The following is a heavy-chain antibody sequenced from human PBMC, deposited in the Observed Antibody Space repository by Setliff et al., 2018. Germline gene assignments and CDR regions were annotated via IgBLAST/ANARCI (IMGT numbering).Heavy chain of an antibody. CDR1: GYTFTDDY. J-gene: IGHJ4*02. D-gene: IGHD5-18*01. CDR2: IDPEDGKT. CDR3: AFRRGYIYGLDN. V-gene: IGHV1-69-2*01. Sequence: ASVKVSCKASGYTFTDDYMYWVKQAPGKGLEWMGRIDPEDGKTVYAEKFQGRVIISSDTSIDTVYLEIDSLRSEDTAVYYCAFRRGYIYGLDNWGQGTLVTVSS.